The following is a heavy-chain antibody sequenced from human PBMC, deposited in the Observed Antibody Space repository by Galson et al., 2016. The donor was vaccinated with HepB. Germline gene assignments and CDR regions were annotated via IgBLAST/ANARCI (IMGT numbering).Heavy chain of an antibody. J-gene: IGHJ4*02. CDR1: GDSISSYC. CDR3: AREITGWPKDYFDS. Sequence: ETLSLTCTVSGDSISSYCWSWMRQPAGKGLKWIGRICTIGRIIYHPALKSRVTMSIDTSKNQFSLKLRSVTAADTAEYYCAREITGWPKDYFDSWGQGTLLTVSS. D-gene: IGHD1-20*01. CDR2: ICTIGRI. V-gene: IGHV4-4*07.